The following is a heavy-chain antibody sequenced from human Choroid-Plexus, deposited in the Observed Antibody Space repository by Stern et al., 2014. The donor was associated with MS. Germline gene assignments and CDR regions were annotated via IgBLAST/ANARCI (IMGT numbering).Heavy chain of an antibody. CDR1: GFTFGSCA. V-gene: IGHV3-30*18. D-gene: IGHD2/OR15-2a*01. CDR3: AKDRHYLTYFFDH. J-gene: IGHJ5*02. Sequence: DQLVESGGGVVQPGRPLRLSCVASGFTFGSCAMHWVRQVPGKGLEWVAGVSYDGSNKYYADSVKGRFTISRDNSQNTLYMQMSSLRPEDTAVYYCAKDRHYLTYFFDHWGQGSLVTVSS. CDR2: VSYDGSNK.